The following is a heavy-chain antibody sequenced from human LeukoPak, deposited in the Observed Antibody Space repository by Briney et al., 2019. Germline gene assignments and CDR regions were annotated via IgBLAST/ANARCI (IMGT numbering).Heavy chain of an antibody. CDR2: INPNSGGT. CDR1: GYTFTGYY. D-gene: IGHD3-3*01. Sequence: GASVKVSCKASGYTFTGYYMHWARQAPGQGLEWMGWINPNSGGTNYAQKFQGRVTMTRDTSISTAYMELSRLRSDDTAVYYCARDQSGIDAFDIWGQGTMVTVSS. V-gene: IGHV1-2*02. J-gene: IGHJ3*02. CDR3: ARDQSGIDAFDI.